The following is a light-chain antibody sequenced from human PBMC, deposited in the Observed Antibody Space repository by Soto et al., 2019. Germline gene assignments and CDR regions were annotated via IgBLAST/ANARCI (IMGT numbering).Light chain of an antibody. CDR2: DVF. J-gene: IGKJ5*01. V-gene: IGKV1-13*02. CDR1: QGISSA. CDR3: QQSETYPLT. Sequence: AIQVTQSPSSLSASVGDTVTITCRASQGISSAFAWYQQKPGKVPRLLLYDVFNLQSGVPSRLRGRGSGTEFTLTISRLQPEDFATYYYQQSETYPLTFGQGTRLEVK.